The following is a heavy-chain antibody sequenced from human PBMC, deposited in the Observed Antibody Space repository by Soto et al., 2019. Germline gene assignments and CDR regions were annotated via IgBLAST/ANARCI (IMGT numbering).Heavy chain of an antibody. D-gene: IGHD3-22*01. J-gene: IGHJ4*02. Sequence: GGSLRLSCAASGFTFDDYAMHWVRQAPGKGLEWVSGISWNSGSIGYADSVKGRFTISRDNAKNSLYLQMKSLRAEDTALYYCATTMIGPHYFDYWGQGTLVTVSS. CDR3: ATTMIGPHYFDY. V-gene: IGHV3-9*01. CDR2: ISWNSGSI. CDR1: GFTFDDYA.